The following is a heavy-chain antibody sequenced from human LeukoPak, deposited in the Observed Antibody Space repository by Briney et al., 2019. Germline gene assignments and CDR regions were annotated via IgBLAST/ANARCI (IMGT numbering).Heavy chain of an antibody. CDR3: ARDTRLAYCGGDCYNSLDY. Sequence: ASVKVSCKASGGTFSSYAISWVRQAPGQGLEWMGGIIPIFGTANYAQKFQGRVTITADESTSTAYMELSSLRSEDTAVYYCARDTRLAYCGGDCYNSLDYWGQGTLVTVSS. V-gene: IGHV1-69*13. D-gene: IGHD2-21*01. CDR2: IIPIFGTA. J-gene: IGHJ4*02. CDR1: GGTFSSYA.